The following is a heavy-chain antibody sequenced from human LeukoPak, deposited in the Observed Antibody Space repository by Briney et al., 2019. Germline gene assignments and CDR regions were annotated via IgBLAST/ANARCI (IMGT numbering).Heavy chain of an antibody. CDR3: AAVAVRGCSYGFRRREYYYYMDV. CDR1: GFTFDDYG. Sequence: PGGSLRLSCAASGFTFDDYGMSWVRQAPGKGPEWVSGINWNGGSTGYADSVKGRFTISRDNAKNSLYLQMNSLRAEDTALYYCAAVAVRGCSYGFRRREYYYYMDVWGKGTTVTVSS. J-gene: IGHJ6*03. D-gene: IGHD5-18*01. V-gene: IGHV3-20*04. CDR2: INWNGGST.